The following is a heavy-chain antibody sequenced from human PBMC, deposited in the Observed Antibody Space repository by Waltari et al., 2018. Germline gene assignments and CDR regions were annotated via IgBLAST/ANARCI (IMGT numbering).Heavy chain of an antibody. D-gene: IGHD2-21*01. CDR2: MNTNTSNT. J-gene: IGHJ3*02. Sequence: QVQLEQSGAERVKPGASVRVSCKASGYSCRGSEISWVRRAPGQGLEWMVSMNTNTSNTGYAEKFQGRVTSTRNTSINTAYMDLSGLRSEDTAVYYCARGAGDIDIWGQGTMVTVSS. V-gene: IGHV1-8*03. CDR3: ARGAGDIDI. CDR1: GYSCRGSE.